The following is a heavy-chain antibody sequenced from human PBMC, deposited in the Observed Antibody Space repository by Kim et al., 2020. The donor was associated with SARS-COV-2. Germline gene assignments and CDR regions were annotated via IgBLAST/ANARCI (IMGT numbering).Heavy chain of an antibody. CDR3: VKVDEEFDN. CDR1: GGSIISSTHY. V-gene: IGHV4-39*07. J-gene: IGHJ4*02. CDR2: VSDDGKT. Sequence: SETLSLTCTVSGGSIISSTHYWGWVRQAPGKGLEWIGSVSDDGKTWYDPSLKSRVTLSIDKSNNQFFLRPTSVTAADTAVYFCVKVDEEFDNWGQGTLVT.